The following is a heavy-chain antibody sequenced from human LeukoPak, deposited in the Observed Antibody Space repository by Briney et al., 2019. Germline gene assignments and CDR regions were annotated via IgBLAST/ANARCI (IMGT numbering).Heavy chain of an antibody. CDR2: ISAYNGNT. V-gene: IGHV1-18*01. J-gene: IGHJ4*02. Sequence: ASVKVSCKASGYIFTSYGISWARQAPGQGLEWMGWISAYNGNTNYAQKLQGRVTMTRDTSTNTAYMELRSLKSDDTAVYYCARDFSHRYNYDSSGYYLLFNYWGQGTLVTVSS. D-gene: IGHD3-22*01. CDR1: GYIFTSYG. CDR3: ARDFSHRYNYDSSGYYLLFNY.